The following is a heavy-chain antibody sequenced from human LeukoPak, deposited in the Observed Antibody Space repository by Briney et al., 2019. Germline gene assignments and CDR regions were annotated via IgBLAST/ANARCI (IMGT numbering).Heavy chain of an antibody. D-gene: IGHD3-22*01. CDR2: IKQDGSET. CDR3: ARLYKHDSSTYRPVDY. V-gene: IGHV3-7*01. J-gene: IGHJ4*02. CDR1: GFTFSSYA. Sequence: GGSLRLSCAASGFTFSSYAMHWVRQAPGKGLEWVGNIKQDGSETYYVDSVKGRFTISRDDAKNSLYLQMTSLRAEDTAVYYCARLYKHDSSTYRPVDYWGQGTLVSVSS.